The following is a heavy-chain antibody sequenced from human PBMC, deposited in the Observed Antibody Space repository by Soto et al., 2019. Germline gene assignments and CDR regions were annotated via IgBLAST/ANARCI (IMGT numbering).Heavy chain of an antibody. D-gene: IGHD6-13*01. V-gene: IGHV3-30-3*01. Sequence: ESGGGVVQPGRSLRLSCAASGFTFSSYAMHWVRQAPGKGLEWVAVISYDGSNKYYADSVKGRFTISRDNSKNTLYLQMNSLRAEDTAVYYCARSAWQQLAHFDYWGQGTLVTVSS. CDR2: ISYDGSNK. J-gene: IGHJ4*02. CDR1: GFTFSSYA. CDR3: ARSAWQQLAHFDY.